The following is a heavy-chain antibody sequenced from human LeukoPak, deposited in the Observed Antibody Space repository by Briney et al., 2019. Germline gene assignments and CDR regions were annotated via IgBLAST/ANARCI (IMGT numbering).Heavy chain of an antibody. CDR2: IYTSGST. Sequence: SETLFLTCTVSGGSISSYYWSWIRQPAGKGLEWIGRIYTSGSTNYNPSLKSRVTMSVDTSKNQFSLKLSSVTAADTAVYYCARGAYCSSTSWYLGYYYYYMDVWGKGTTVTVSS. J-gene: IGHJ6*03. V-gene: IGHV4-4*07. CDR1: GGSISSYY. D-gene: IGHD2-2*01. CDR3: ARGAYCSSTSWYLGYYYYYMDV.